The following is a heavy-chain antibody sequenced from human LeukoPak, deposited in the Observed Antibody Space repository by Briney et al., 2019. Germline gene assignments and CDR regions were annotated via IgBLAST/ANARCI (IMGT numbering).Heavy chain of an antibody. CDR3: ARQGVRTYYDALTGYLRFND. J-gene: IGHJ4*01. CDR1: GGSISSSSYY. Sequence: SETLSLTCTVSGGSISSSSYYWGWIRQPPGKGLEWIGSIYYSGSTYYNPSLKSRVTISVDTSKNQVSLKLNSVTAADTAVYYCARQGVRTYYDALTGYLRFNDWGQGTLVPVSS. V-gene: IGHV4-39*01. CDR2: IYYSGST. D-gene: IGHD3-9*01.